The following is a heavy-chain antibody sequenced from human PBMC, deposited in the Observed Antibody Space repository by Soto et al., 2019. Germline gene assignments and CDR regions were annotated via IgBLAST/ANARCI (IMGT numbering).Heavy chain of an antibody. V-gene: IGHV5-10-1*01. CDR1: GYSFAGYW. CDR3: ARQIYDSDTGPNFQYYFDS. D-gene: IGHD3-22*01. J-gene: IGHJ4*02. Sequence: LKISCKGSGYSFAGYWITWVRQKPGKGLEWMGRIDPSDSQTYYSPSFRGHVTISVTKSITTVFLQWSSLRASDTAMYYCARQIYDSDTGPNFQYYFDSWGQGTPVTVSS. CDR2: IDPSDSQT.